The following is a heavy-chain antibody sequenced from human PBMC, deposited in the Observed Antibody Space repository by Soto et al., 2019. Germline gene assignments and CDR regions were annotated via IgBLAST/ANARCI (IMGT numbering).Heavy chain of an antibody. Sequence: EVQLLESGGGLVQPGGSLRLSCAGSGFTFSKYAMSWVRQTPGKGLEWVSTISGGGGNTYYPDSVKGRFTISRDTYKDTVYLQMNSLRAEDTAIYYGAKERLGRGADYWGQGALVTVTS. CDR3: AKERLGRGADY. CDR2: ISGGGGNT. CDR1: GFTFSKYA. V-gene: IGHV3-23*01. J-gene: IGHJ4*02.